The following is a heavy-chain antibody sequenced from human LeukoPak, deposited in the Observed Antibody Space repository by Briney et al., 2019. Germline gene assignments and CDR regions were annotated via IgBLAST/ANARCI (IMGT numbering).Heavy chain of an antibody. D-gene: IGHD3-10*01. CDR2: ISSSSSYI. CDR3: EMGITVQDYYYYYYMDV. CDR1: GFTFSSYS. J-gene: IGHJ6*03. Sequence: PGGSLRLSCAASGFTFSSYSMNWVRQAPGKGLEWVSSISSSSSYIYYADSVKGRFTISRDNAKNSLYLQMNSLRAEDTAVYYREMGITVQDYYYYYYMDVWGKGTTVTVSS. V-gene: IGHV3-21*01.